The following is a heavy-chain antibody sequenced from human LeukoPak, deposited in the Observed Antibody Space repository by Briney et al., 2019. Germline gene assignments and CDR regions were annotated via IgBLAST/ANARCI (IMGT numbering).Heavy chain of an antibody. Sequence: GGSLRLSCAAPGFSFRDYTMSWVRQAPGKGLEWISAISASGDKTYFADSVKGRFTISRANSKGTLYLQMNSLRAEDTALYYCARDFYDSTGYYYDYWGQGTLVTVSS. V-gene: IGHV3-23*01. CDR3: ARDFYDSTGYYYDY. J-gene: IGHJ4*02. CDR1: GFSFRDYT. CDR2: ISASGDKT. D-gene: IGHD3-22*01.